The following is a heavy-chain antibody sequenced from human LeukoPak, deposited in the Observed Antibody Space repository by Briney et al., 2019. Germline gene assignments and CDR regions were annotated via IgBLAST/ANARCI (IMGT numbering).Heavy chain of an antibody. CDR2: IYYSGST. V-gene: IGHV4-59*01. CDR1: GGSISSYY. D-gene: IGHD6-13*01. Sequence: SVTLSLTCTVSGGSISSYYWSWIRQPPGKGLEWIGYIYYSGSTNYNPSLKSRVTISVDTSNNQFSLKLRSVTAADTAVYYWAREADSSRWTVFVYWGQGTLVTVSS. CDR3: AREADSSRWTVFVY. J-gene: IGHJ4*02.